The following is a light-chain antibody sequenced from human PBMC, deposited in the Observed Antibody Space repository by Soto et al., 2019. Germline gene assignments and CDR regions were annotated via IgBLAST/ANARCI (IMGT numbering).Light chain of an antibody. V-gene: IGKV3-20*01. CDR2: GAS. Sequence: EIVLTQSPGTLSLSPGEGATLSCRASQSVDSNYLAWYQQKPGQAPRLLIYGASSRATGIPDRFSGSGSGTDFTLTINRLEPEDFAVYFCQHYGSSLWTFGQGTKVDIK. CDR3: QHYGSSLWT. J-gene: IGKJ1*01. CDR1: QSVDSNY.